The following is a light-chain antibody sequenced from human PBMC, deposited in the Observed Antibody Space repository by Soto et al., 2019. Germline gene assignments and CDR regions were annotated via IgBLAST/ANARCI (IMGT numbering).Light chain of an antibody. CDR2: SVS. Sequence: DILMTQSPLSLPVTPGEPASISCRSSQSLLHSNGYTYLDWYLQKPGQSPQLLIYSVSNRASGVPDRFSGSGSGTDFTLEISRVEAEDVGVYYCMQALQTITFGQGTRLEIK. CDR3: MQALQTIT. V-gene: IGKV2-28*01. CDR1: QSLLHSNGYTY. J-gene: IGKJ5*01.